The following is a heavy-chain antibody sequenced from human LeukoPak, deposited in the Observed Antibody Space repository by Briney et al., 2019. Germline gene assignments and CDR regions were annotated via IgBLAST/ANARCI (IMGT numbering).Heavy chain of an antibody. CDR1: GYSFTDYL. Sequence: ASVKVSCKASGYSFTDYLMHWVRQAPGQGLERMGIINPSGGSTSYAQKFQGRVTMTRDTSTSTVYMELSSLRSEDTAVYYCARGGRVYDYLDYWGQGTLVTVSS. CDR3: ARGGRVYDYLDY. V-gene: IGHV1-46*01. D-gene: IGHD3-16*01. CDR2: INPSGGST. J-gene: IGHJ4*02.